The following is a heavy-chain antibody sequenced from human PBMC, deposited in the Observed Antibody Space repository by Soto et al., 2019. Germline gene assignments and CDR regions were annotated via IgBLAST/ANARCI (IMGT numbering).Heavy chain of an antibody. CDR2: INHSGST. D-gene: IGHD3-10*01. V-gene: IGHV4-34*01. J-gene: IGHJ6*03. CDR1: GGSFSGYY. Sequence: PSETLSLTCAVYGGSFSGYYWSWIRQPPGKGLEWIGEINHSGSTNYNPSLKSRVTISVDTSKNQFSLKLSSVTAADTAVYYCARGRFYYGSGSSIVYYYYYMDVWGKGTTVTVSS. CDR3: ARGRFYYGSGSSIVYYYYYMDV.